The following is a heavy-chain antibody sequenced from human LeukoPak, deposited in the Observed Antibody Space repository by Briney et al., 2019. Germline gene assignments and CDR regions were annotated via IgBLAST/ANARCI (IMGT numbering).Heavy chain of an antibody. CDR3: ASSVIWSGYPKYCFDY. J-gene: IGHJ4*02. Sequence: ASVKVSCKASGGTFSSYTISWVRQAPGQGLEWMGRIIPILGIANYAQKFQGRVTITADKSTSTAYMELSSLRSEDTAVYYCASSVIWSGYPKYCFDYWGQGTLVTVSS. CDR2: IIPILGIA. V-gene: IGHV1-69*02. CDR1: GGTFSSYT. D-gene: IGHD3-3*01.